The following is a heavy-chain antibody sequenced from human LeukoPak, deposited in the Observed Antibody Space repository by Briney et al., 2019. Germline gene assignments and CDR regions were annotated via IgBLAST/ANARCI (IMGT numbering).Heavy chain of an antibody. D-gene: IGHD4-17*01. CDR1: RFTFTAAW. J-gene: IGHJ4*02. CDR3: TTDYGDYYFDY. Sequence: GGSLRLSCAVSRFTFTAAWMSWVRQAPGKGLEWVGRIKSKSDGGTTDYAAPVKGRFTISRDDSKSTLYLQMNSLKTEDTAVYYCTTDYGDYYFDYWGQGTLVTVSS. CDR2: IKSKSDGGTT. V-gene: IGHV3-15*01.